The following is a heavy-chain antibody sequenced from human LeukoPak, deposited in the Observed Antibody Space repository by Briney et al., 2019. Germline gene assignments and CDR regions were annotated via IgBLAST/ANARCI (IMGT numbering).Heavy chain of an antibody. CDR1: GGTFSSYA. CDR2: IIPIFGTA. CDR3: ARSHSSPTDDAFDI. V-gene: IGHV1-69*01. Sequence: SVKVSCKASGGTFSSYAISWVRQAPGQGLEWMGGIIPIFGTANYAQKFQGRVTITADESTSTAYTELSSLRSEDTAVYYCARSHSSPTDDAFDIWGQGTMVTVSS. J-gene: IGHJ3*02. D-gene: IGHD6-13*01.